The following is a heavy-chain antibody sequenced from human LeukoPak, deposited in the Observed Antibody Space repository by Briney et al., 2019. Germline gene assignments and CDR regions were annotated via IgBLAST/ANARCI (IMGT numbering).Heavy chain of an antibody. CDR1: GGSISSGGYY. V-gene: IGHV4-30-2*01. CDR2: IYHSGST. CDR3: ARGPLKVYDSSVNGDY. D-gene: IGHD3-22*01. J-gene: IGHJ4*02. Sequence: PSETLSLTCTVSGGSISSGGYYWSWIRQPPGKGLEWIGYIYHSGSTYYNPSLKSRVTISVDRSKNQFSLKLSSVTAADTAVYYCARGPLKVYDSSVNGDYWGQGILVTVSS.